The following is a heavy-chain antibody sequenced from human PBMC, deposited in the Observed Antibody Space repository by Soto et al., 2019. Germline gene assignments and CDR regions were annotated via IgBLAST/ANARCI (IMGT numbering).Heavy chain of an antibody. CDR2: IIPLFGAV. V-gene: IGHV1-69*06. CDR1: GGTFSTYA. D-gene: IGHD6-19*01. J-gene: IGHJ6*02. CDR3: ATTSSPSIAVAGSGYFYGMDV. Sequence: QVQLVQSGAEVKKPGSSVKVSCKASGGTFSTYAISWLRQAPGQWLEWMGGIIPLFGAVHYAQKFQGRVTITVDKSTSTAYVELSSLRSEDTAVYYCATTSSPSIAVAGSGYFYGMDVWGQGTTVTVSS.